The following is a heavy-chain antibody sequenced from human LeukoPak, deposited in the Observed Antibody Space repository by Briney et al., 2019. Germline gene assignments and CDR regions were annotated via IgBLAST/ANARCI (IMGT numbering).Heavy chain of an antibody. CDR3: ARRPLVTLDAFDL. CDR2: IYYSDAA. J-gene: IGHJ3*01. D-gene: IGHD2/OR15-2a*01. CDR1: GGSISSYY. Sequence: PSETLSLTCTVSGGSISSYYWTWIRQPPGKALEWIGYIYYSDAANYNPSLRSRVTISVDTSKNQFSLNLTSVTAADTAVYYCARRPLVTLDAFDLWGQGTMVTVSS. V-gene: IGHV4-59*08.